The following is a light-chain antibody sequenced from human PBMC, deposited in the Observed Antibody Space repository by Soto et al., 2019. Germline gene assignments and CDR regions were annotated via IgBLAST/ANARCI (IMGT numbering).Light chain of an antibody. J-gene: IGLJ2*01. V-gene: IGLV2-23*01. Sequence: QSALTQPASVSGSPGQSITISCTGTSSAVGSYNLVYWYQQHPGTAPKLIIYEGSKRPSGGSNRFSGSKSGNTASLTISGLQADDEDDYYCCSYAGGSTWVFGGGTKLTVL. CDR3: CSYAGGSTWV. CDR2: EGS. CDR1: SSAVGSYNL.